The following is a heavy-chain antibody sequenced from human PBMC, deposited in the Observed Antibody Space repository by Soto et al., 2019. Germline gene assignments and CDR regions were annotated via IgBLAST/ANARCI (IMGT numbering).Heavy chain of an antibody. J-gene: IGHJ5*02. CDR3: ARGGIVVVPGWNWFDP. D-gene: IGHD2-2*01. CDR2: MNPNSGNT. Sequence: GASVKVSCKASGYTFTSYDINWVRQATGQGLEWMGWMNPNSGNTGYAQKFQGRVTMTRNTSISTAYMELSSLRSEDTAVYYCARGGIVVVPGWNWFDPWGQGTLVTVS. V-gene: IGHV1-8*01. CDR1: GYTFTSYD.